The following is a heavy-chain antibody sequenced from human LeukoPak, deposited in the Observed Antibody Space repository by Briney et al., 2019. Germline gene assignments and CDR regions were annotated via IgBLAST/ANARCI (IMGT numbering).Heavy chain of an antibody. CDR1: GFTFSSYG. D-gene: IGHD5-12*01. CDR3: ARGSRAIVATKFARGRYMDV. Sequence: GGSLRLSCVASGFTFSSYGMHWVRQAPGKGLEWVAFIGYDGSNKYYADSVKGRFTISRDNSKNTLYLQMNSLRTEDTAVYYCARGSRAIVATKFARGRYMDVWGKGTTVTVSS. J-gene: IGHJ6*03. V-gene: IGHV3-30*02. CDR2: IGYDGSNK.